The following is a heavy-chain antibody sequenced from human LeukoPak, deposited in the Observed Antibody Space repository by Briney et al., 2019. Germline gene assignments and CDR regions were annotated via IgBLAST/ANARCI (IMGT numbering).Heavy chain of an antibody. CDR1: GYTFTSYG. CDR2: ISTYNGNT. J-gene: IGHJ4*02. D-gene: IGHD3-22*01. Sequence: ASVKVSCKASGYTFTSYGLSWVRQAPGQGLEWMGWISTYNGNTHYAQKFQGRVTITADESTSTAYMELSSLRSEDTAVYYCARVSGQTAMIGPGGFDYWGQGTLVTVSS. V-gene: IGHV1-18*01. CDR3: ARVSGQTAMIGPGGFDY.